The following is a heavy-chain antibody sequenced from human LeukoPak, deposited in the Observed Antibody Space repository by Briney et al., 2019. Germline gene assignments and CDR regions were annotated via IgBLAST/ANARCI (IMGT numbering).Heavy chain of an antibody. CDR2: MYYRGNT. D-gene: IGHD6-13*01. CDR3: ATGVLGIAAAGDYYFDY. J-gene: IGHJ4*02. CDR1: GGSISSYY. V-gene: IGHV4-59*01. Sequence: KTSETLSLSCTVSGGSISSYYWSWIRQPPGKGLEWIGYMYYRGNTNYDPSLKSRVTISIDTPNNQFSLKLSSVTAADTAVYYCATGVLGIAAAGDYYFDYWGQGTLVTVSS.